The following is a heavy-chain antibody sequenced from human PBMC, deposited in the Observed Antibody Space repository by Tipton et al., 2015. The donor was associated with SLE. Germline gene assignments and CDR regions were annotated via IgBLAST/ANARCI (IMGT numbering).Heavy chain of an antibody. D-gene: IGHD2/OR15-2a*01. CDR3: ARDPPYCLSCMDV. J-gene: IGHJ6*02. V-gene: IGHV6-1*01. Sequence: GLVKPSQALSLTCAISGDSVSSDTAAWNWIRQSPSGDLEWLGRTYFRARWHYDYAVSVKSRITIKSDTSNNQFSLQLNSVTPEDTAVYYCARDPPYCLSCMDVWGQGTTVTVSS. CDR2: TYFRARWHY. CDR1: GDSVSSDTAA.